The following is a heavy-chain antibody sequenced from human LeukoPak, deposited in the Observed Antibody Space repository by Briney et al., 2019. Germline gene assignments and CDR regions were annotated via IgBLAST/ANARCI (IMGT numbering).Heavy chain of an antibody. CDR2: INPNSGGT. D-gene: IGHD6-13*01. J-gene: IGHJ4*02. CDR3: ARVAGLEMIAAAGSTATDFDY. CDR1: GYTFTGYY. V-gene: IGHV1-2*02. Sequence: GASVKVSCKASGYTFTGYYMHWVRQAPGQGLEWMGWINPNSGGTNYAQKFQGRVTMTRDTSISTAYMELRSLRSDDTAVYYCARVAGLEMIAAAGSTATDFDYWGQGTLVTVSS.